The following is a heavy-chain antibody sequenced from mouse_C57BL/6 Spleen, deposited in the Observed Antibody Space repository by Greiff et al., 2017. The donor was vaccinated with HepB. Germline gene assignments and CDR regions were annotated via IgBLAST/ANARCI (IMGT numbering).Heavy chain of an antibody. D-gene: IGHD1-1*01. CDR1: GYTFTSYW. J-gene: IGHJ4*01. Sequence: QVQLQQPGAELVKPGASVKLSCKASGYTFTSYWMHWVKQRPGRGLEWIGRIDPNSGGTKYNEKFKSKATLTVDKPSSTAYMQLSSLTAEESAVSYCARAGSRPYDYAMGDWGQGTTVTVSS. CDR2: IDPNSGGT. V-gene: IGHV1-72*01. CDR3: ARAGSRPYDYAMGD.